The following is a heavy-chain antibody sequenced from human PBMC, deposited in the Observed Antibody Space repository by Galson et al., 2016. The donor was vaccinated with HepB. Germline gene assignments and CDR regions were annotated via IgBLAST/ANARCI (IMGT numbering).Heavy chain of an antibody. D-gene: IGHD3-3*01. CDR1: GFTFSNYA. J-gene: IGHJ4*03. Sequence: SLRLSCAGSGFTFSNYAMSWVRQAPGQGLEWVSGISDSGGSKYYEDSVRGRLTISRDNSKNTLYLQMNSLRVEDTAVYYCTKDHYDCWSAWDWGQGTMVTVSS. CDR2: ISDSGGSK. V-gene: IGHV3-23*01. CDR3: TKDHYDCWSAWD.